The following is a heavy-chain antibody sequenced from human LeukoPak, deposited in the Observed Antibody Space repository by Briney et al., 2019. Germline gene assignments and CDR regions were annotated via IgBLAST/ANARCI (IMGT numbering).Heavy chain of an antibody. CDR3: AKAGGADKYGMDV. CDR2: ISNTGGST. Sequence: PGGAPRLSFAAPGVTQNAYAMARVRRAPGKGIERGSSISNTGGSTFYADSVKGRFTISRDKPKNKMYLQMNSLRHNDTATYYCAKAGGADKYGMDVWGQGTTVIVSS. J-gene: IGHJ6*02. V-gene: IGHV3-23*01. CDR1: GVTQNAYA. D-gene: IGHD2-15*01.